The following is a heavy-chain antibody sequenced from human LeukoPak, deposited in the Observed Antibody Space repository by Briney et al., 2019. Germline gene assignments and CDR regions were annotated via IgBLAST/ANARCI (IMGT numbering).Heavy chain of an antibody. V-gene: IGHV4-61*02. CDR1: GGSISSGSFY. Sequence: SETLSLTCTVSGGSISSGSFYWSWIRQPAGKGLECIGRIYTIGSTNYNPSLKSRVTISLDTSKNQFSLKLSSVTAADTAVYYCARDHDSEVAFDIWGQGTMVTVSS. D-gene: IGHD2-21*02. CDR2: IYTIGST. CDR3: ARDHDSEVAFDI. J-gene: IGHJ3*02.